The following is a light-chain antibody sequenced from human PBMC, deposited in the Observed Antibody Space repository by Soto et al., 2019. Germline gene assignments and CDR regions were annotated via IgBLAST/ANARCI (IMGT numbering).Light chain of an antibody. CDR3: QQYHNCPLT. J-gene: IGKJ4*01. Sequence: ETVMTQSPAALSVSPGEKITLSCRASQSVSRNLAWYQQRPGQTPRLVIYGASTRATGIPVRFTVSGSGTEFTLTISSLQSEDFAVYYCQQYHNCPLTFGGGTKVEIK. V-gene: IGKV3-15*01. CDR2: GAS. CDR1: QSVSRN.